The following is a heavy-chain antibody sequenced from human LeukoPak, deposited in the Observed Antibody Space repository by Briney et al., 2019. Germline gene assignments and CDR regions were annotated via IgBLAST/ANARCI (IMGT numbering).Heavy chain of an antibody. CDR3: AREVRSGWYVWFDY. CDR2: MSTSGKT. V-gene: IGHV4-4*07. CDR1: GGFISNYY. D-gene: IGHD6-19*01. Sequence: SETLSLTCSVSGGFISNYYWSWIRRPAGKGLEWIGRMSTSGKTNYNPSLKSRVTMSVDTSNNQFFLNLSSVTAADTAVYYCAREVRSGWYVWFDYWGQGTLVTVSS. J-gene: IGHJ4*02.